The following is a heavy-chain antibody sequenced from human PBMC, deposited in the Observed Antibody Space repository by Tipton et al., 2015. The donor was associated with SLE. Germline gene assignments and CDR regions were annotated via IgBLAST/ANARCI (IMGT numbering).Heavy chain of an antibody. CDR3: ARGLIVAGGRYFDL. D-gene: IGHD6-19*01. CDR2: ISYDGSKQ. J-gene: IGHJ2*01. CDR1: GFTFSNYA. Sequence: SLRLSCAASGFTFSNYAIHWVRQAPGKGLEWVAVISYDGSKQYYADSVKGRLTISRDNSNDTLYLQMSSLRAEDAAVYYCARGLIVAGGRYFDLWGRGTLVTVSS. V-gene: IGHV3-30-3*01.